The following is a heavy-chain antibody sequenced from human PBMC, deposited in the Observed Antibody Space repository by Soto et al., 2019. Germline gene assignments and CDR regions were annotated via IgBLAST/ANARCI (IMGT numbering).Heavy chain of an antibody. D-gene: IGHD5-12*01. CDR2: IYPGDSDT. Sequence: PGESLKISCKGSGYSFTSYCIGWVLQMPWKGLEWMGIIYPGDSDTRYSPSFQGQVTISADKSISTAYLQWSSLKASDTAMYYCARRRDGYILQSGMDVWGQGTTVTVSS. CDR1: GYSFTSYC. CDR3: ARRRDGYILQSGMDV. V-gene: IGHV5-51*01. J-gene: IGHJ6*02.